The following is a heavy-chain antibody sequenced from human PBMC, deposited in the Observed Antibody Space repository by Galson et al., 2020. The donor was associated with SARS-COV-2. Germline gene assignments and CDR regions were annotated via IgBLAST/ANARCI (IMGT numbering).Heavy chain of an antibody. D-gene: IGHD2-8*02. J-gene: IGHJ6*03. CDR3: ARLAGAGGVYYYYMDV. V-gene: IGHV3-21*01. CDR2: ISGSGSYI. Sequence: GGSLRLSCGASGFTLSTYSMIWVRQAPGKGLEWVSSISGSGSYIYYADSAKGRFTISRDTAKNSLYLQMNSLRAEDTAVYHCARLAGAGGVYYYYMDVWGKGTTVTVSS. CDR1: GFTLSTYS.